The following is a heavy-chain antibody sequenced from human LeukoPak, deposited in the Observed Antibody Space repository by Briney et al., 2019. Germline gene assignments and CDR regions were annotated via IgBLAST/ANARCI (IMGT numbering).Heavy chain of an antibody. CDR3: ARGRKLGAAAGTKVWFDP. J-gene: IGHJ5*02. D-gene: IGHD6-13*01. CDR2: INHSGST. V-gene: IGHV4-34*01. CDR1: GGSFSGYY. Sequence: SETLSLTCAVYGGSFSGYYWSWIRQPPGKGLEWIGEINHSGSTNYNPSLKSRVTISVDTSKNQFSLKLSSVTAADTAVYYCARGRKLGAAAGTKVWFDPWGQGTLVTVSS.